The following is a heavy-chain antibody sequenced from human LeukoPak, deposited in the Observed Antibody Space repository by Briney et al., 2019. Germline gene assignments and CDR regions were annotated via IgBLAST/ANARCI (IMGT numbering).Heavy chain of an antibody. Sequence: GGSLRLSCAASGFTFSSYAMHWVRQAPGKGLKYVSAISSNGGSTFYEDSVKGRFTISRDNSKNTLYLQMSSLRPEDTAVYYCVMAISGYDPQRFDYWGQGTLVTVSS. D-gene: IGHD5-12*01. CDR1: GFTFSSYA. CDR2: ISSNGGST. J-gene: IGHJ4*02. CDR3: VMAISGYDPQRFDY. V-gene: IGHV3-64D*09.